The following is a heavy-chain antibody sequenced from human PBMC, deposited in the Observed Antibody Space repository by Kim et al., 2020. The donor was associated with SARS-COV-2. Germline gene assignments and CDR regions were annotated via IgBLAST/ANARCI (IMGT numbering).Heavy chain of an antibody. J-gene: IGHJ4*02. D-gene: IGHD2-21*01. CDR2: IYSTGGT. CDR1: GFIVNSYY. V-gene: IGHV3-53*01. Sequence: GGSLRLSCEVSGFIVNSYYMSWVRQAPGRGLEWVTVIYSTGGTYYADFAQGRFTVSRDNSKNTVYLQMNNLRAEDSAVYYCARDVAGLGYWGRGTLVTVSS. CDR3: ARDVAGLGY.